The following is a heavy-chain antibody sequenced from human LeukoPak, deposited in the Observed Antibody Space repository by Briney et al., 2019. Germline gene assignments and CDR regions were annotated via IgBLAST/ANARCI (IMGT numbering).Heavy chain of an antibody. V-gene: IGHV3-30-3*01. D-gene: IGHD3-10*01. Sequence: GGSLRLSCAASGFTFSNYAMHWVRQAPGKGLEWVAFISFDGSDKYYADSVKGRFTISRDNSKNTLYLQMNSLRAEDTAIYYCARDYYSSGTWVDYWGQGTLVTVSS. CDR1: GFTFSNYA. CDR3: ARDYYSSGTWVDY. CDR2: ISFDGSDK. J-gene: IGHJ4*02.